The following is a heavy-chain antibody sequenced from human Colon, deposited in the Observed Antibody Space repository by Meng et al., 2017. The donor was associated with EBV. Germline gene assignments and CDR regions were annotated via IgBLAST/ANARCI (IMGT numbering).Heavy chain of an antibody. CDR2: INHVGST. Sequence: QMQLRQWGAGLLKPSETLALTCTVYGGSFSDSYWTWIRQPPGKGLEWIGEINHVGSTTYNPSLKSRVTISVDTSKNQFSLKLSSVTAADAAVYYCASSDCSGGTCYLDCWGQGTLVTVSS. J-gene: IGHJ4*02. D-gene: IGHD2-15*01. CDR1: GGSFSDSY. CDR3: ASSDCSGGTCYLDC. V-gene: IGHV4-34*01.